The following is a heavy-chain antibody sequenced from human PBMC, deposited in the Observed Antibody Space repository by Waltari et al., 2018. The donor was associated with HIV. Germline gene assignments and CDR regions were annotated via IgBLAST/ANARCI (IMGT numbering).Heavy chain of an antibody. V-gene: IGHV3-23*01. CDR2: ISGSGGST. J-gene: IGHJ6*02. Sequence: EVQVLDAGGALVPPGRYLRFSCAASGFTFTTSGMSGVTQAPGKGLEWVSTISGSGGSTYYADSVKGRFTVSRDNSKNTLYLQMNSLRAEDTAVYFCVKEHQYSHSWYSYYGMDVWGQGTTVTVSS. CDR3: VKEHQYSHSWYSYYGMDV. CDR1: GFTFTTSG. D-gene: IGHD6-13*01.